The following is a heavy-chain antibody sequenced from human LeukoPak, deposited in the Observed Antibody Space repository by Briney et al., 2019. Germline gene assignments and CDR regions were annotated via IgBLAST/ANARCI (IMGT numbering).Heavy chain of an antibody. J-gene: IGHJ4*02. CDR3: ARGFWTGVEY. CDR1: GFTFRSHG. Sequence: GTSLRLSCAASGFTFRSHGMHWVRQAPGEGLVWVSRIKSDGSDTSYADSVKGRFTISRDNAKNTLYLQMNSLRAEDTAVYYCARGFWTGVEYWGQGALVTVSS. CDR2: IKSDGSDT. D-gene: IGHD3/OR15-3a*01. V-gene: IGHV3-74*01.